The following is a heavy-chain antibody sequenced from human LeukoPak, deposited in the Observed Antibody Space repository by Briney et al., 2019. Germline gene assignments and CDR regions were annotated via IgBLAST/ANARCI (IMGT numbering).Heavy chain of an antibody. D-gene: IGHD1-26*01. CDR1: GFTFRNFA. CDR3: AKDIELFMS. Sequence: QPGGSLRLSCAASGFTFRNFAMSWVRQAPGKGLEWVSGLSHGGTRTFYAASVKGRFTISRDDSNSTLFLQMDNLRVEDTATYYCAKDIELFMSWGQGTLVIVSS. V-gene: IGHV3-23*01. CDR2: LSHGGTRT. J-gene: IGHJ5*02.